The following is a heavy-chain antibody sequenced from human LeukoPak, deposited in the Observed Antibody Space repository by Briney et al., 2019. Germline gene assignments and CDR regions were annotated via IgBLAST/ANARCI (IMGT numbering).Heavy chain of an antibody. J-gene: IGHJ4*02. Sequence: GESLKISCQGFGYIFTTYWIVWVRQMPGKGLEWMGIIYPGDSDIRYSPSFEGQVTISADRSISTAYLQWSSLRASDTAIYYCARGTDLGHVVSGAFDSWGRGTLVTVSS. V-gene: IGHV5-51*01. CDR3: ARGTDLGHVVSGAFDS. CDR2: IYPGDSDI. CDR1: GYIFTTYW. D-gene: IGHD5/OR15-5a*01.